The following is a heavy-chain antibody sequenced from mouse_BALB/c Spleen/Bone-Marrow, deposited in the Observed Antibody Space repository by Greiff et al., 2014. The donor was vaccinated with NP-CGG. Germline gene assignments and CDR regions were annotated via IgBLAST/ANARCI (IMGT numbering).Heavy chain of an antibody. D-gene: IGHD4-1*02. CDR3: TSPQLGRDY. Sequence: VQLVESGAELVKPGASVKLSCKASGYTFTSYWMYWVKQRPGQGLEWIGEINPSNGRTDYNEKFKTKATLTVDSSSSTAYMQLSSLTSEDSAVYYCTSPQLGRDYWGQGTTLTVSP. V-gene: IGHV1S81*02. CDR1: GYTFTSYW. J-gene: IGHJ2*01. CDR2: INPSNGRT.